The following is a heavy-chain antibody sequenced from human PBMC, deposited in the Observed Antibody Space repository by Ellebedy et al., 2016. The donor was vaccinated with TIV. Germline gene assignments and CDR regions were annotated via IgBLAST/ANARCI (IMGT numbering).Heavy chain of an antibody. V-gene: IGHV1-18*04. CDR2: IIAYNGNT. Sequence: AASVKVPCKASGYTFTSYGISWVRQPPGQGPEWMAWIIAYNGNTNYAQKFQGRVTMTTDTSTNTAYMELRSLRSDDTAIYYCARDASGSYGVGAFDIWGQGTMVSVSS. CDR3: ARDASGSYGVGAFDI. J-gene: IGHJ3*02. CDR1: GYTFTSYG. D-gene: IGHD1-26*01.